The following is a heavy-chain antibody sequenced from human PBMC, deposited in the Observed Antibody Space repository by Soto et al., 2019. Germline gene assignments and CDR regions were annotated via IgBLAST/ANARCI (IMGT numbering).Heavy chain of an antibody. Sequence: QVQLQESGPGLVKPSETLSLTCSVSGGSVSSGSYYWSWIRQSPEKGLEWIGYIYYTGGIKYNPSLTSRVTISADTSRNHFSLKLTSVTAADTAVYYCARLEVGLDYWGQGVLVTVSS. V-gene: IGHV4-61*03. D-gene: IGHD2-2*01. CDR2: IYYTGGI. CDR1: GGSVSSGSYY. J-gene: IGHJ4*02. CDR3: ARLEVGLDY.